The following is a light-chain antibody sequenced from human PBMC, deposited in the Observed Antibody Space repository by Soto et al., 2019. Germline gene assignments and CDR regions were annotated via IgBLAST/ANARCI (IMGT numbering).Light chain of an antibody. V-gene: IGKV1-39*01. CDR2: AAS. CDR1: QSISSY. Sequence: DIQMTQYPSSLSASVGDRVNITCRASQSISSYLNWYQQKPGKAPKLLVYAASRLQSGVPSRFSGTGSGTDFTLTISSLQPEDFATYYCQQSFRTPFTFGPGNKLDIK. J-gene: IGKJ3*01. CDR3: QQSFRTPFT.